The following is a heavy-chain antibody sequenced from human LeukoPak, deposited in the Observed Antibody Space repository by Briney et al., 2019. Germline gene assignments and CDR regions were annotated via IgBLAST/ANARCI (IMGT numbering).Heavy chain of an antibody. Sequence: ASVKVSCTASGYTFTSYAIRWVRQAPGQRLEWMGWISAGNGDTKYSQNFQGRVTFISNTSATTSFMELSSLRSEDAAVYYCARDSGSGSNDYWGQGTLVTVSS. V-gene: IGHV1-3*01. J-gene: IGHJ4*02. D-gene: IGHD1-26*01. CDR3: ARDSGSGSNDY. CDR2: ISAGNGDT. CDR1: GYTFTSYA.